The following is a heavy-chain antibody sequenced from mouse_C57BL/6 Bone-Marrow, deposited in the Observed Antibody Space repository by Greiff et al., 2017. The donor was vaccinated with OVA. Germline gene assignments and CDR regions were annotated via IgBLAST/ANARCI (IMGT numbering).Heavy chain of an antibody. CDR3: ASCFGDAIDD. CDR2: ISYDGSN. J-gene: IGHJ4*01. Sequence: EVHLVESGPGLVKPSQSLSLSCSVTGYSITSGYYRNWIRQSPGNNLEWRGYISYDGSNNYNPSLKNRISITLDTSKNPFFLKLSCVTTEDTATYYCASCFGDAIDDWGQGTSVTVSS. V-gene: IGHV3-6*01. CDR1: GYSITSGYY.